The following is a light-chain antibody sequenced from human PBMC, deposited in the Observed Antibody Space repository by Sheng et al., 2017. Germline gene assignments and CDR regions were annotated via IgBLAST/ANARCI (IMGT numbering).Light chain of an antibody. CDR1: TSDVGSYDL. V-gene: IGLV2-23*01. J-gene: IGLJ3*02. CDR3: CSYAGSSAWV. Sequence: QSALTQPASVSGSSGQSITISCTGTTSDVGSYDLVSWYQQHPGKAPKVLIYEGSKRPSGVSDRFSGSKSGKTASLTISGLQSEDEADYYCCSYAGSSAWVFGGGTKLTV. CDR2: EGS.